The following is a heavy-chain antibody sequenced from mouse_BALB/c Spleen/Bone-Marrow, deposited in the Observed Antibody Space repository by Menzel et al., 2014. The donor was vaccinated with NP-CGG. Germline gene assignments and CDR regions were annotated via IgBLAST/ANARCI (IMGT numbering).Heavy chain of an antibody. CDR2: IYPGDGDT. Sequence: QVQLKESGAELVRPGSSVKISCKASGYAFSTYWMNWVKQRPGQGLEWIGQIYPGDGDTNYNEKFKGKATLTADKSSSTASIRLSSLTSEDSAVYFCARVGFSFDYWGQGTTLTVSS. CDR3: ARVGFSFDY. CDR1: GYAFSTYW. D-gene: IGHD3-1*01. V-gene: IGHV1-80*01. J-gene: IGHJ2*01.